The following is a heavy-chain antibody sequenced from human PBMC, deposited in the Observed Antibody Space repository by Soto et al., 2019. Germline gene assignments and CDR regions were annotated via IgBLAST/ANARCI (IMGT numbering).Heavy chain of an antibody. V-gene: IGHV1-69*01. CDR2: IIPIFGTA. J-gene: IGHJ6*02. Sequence: QVQLVQSGAEVKKPGSSVKVSCKASGGTFSSYAISWVRQAPGQGLKWMGGIIPIFGTANYAQKFQGRVTITADESTSTAYMELSSLRSEDTAVYYCARFLPTIAAGKVVQGMDVWGQGTTVTVSS. CDR3: ARFLPTIAAGKVVQGMDV. CDR1: GGTFSSYA. D-gene: IGHD6-13*01.